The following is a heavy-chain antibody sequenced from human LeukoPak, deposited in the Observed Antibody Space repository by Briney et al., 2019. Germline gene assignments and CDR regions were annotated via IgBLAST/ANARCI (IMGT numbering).Heavy chain of an antibody. D-gene: IGHD5-12*01. V-gene: IGHV4-4*02. Sequence: SETLSLTCTVSGGSISSSNWWSWVRQPPGKGLEWIGEIYHSGSTNYNPSLKIRVPISVDKSKNQFSLKLSSVTAADTAVYYCAIGWLRTNFDYWGQGTLVTVSS. CDR2: IYHSGST. CDR3: AIGWLRTNFDY. CDR1: GGSISSSNW. J-gene: IGHJ4*02.